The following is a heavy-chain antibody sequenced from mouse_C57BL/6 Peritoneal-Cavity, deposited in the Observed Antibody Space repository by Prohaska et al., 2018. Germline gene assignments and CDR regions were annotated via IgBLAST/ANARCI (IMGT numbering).Heavy chain of an antibody. CDR1: GFTFSGFW. J-gene: IGHJ1*03. CDR3: MRYGNYWYFDV. CDR2: INSDSSAI. V-gene: IGHV11-2*01. Sequence: EVQLLETGGGLVQPGGSRGLSCEGSGFTFSGFWMSWVRQTPGKTLEWIGDINSDSSAINYAPSIKDRLTIFRDNDKSTLYLQMSNVRSEDTATYFCMRYGNYWYFDVWGTGTTVTVSS. D-gene: IGHD2-1*01.